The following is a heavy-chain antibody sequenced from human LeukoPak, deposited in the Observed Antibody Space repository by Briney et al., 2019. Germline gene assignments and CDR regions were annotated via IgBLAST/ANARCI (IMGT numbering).Heavy chain of an antibody. CDR2: IYTSGST. D-gene: IGHD1-26*01. V-gene: IGHV4-61*02. J-gene: IGHJ3*02. Sequence: SETLSLTCTVSGGSISSGSYYWSWIRQPAGKGLEWIGRIYTSGSTNYNPSLKSRVTISVDTSKNQFSLKLSSVTAADTAVYYCARDPPLWVNAFDIWGQGTMVTVSS. CDR3: ARDPPLWVNAFDI. CDR1: GGSISSGSYY.